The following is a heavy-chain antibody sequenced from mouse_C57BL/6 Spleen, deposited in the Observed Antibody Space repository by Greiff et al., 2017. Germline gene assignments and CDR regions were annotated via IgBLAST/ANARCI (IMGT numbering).Heavy chain of an antibody. CDR2: ISYDGSN. D-gene: IGHD3-2*02. J-gene: IGHJ2*01. CDR1: GYSITSGYY. CDR3: AREKDSSGLDY. Sequence: DVKLQESGPGLVKPSQSLSLTCSVTGYSITSGYYWNWIRQFPGNKLEWMGYISYDGSNNYNPSLKNRISITRDTSKNQFFLKLNSVTTEDTATYYCAREKDSSGLDYWGQGTTLTVSS. V-gene: IGHV3-6*01.